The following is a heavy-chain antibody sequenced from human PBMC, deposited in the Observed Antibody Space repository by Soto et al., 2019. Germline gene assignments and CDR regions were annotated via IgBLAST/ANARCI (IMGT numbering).Heavy chain of an antibody. V-gene: IGHV3-13*01. D-gene: IGHD3-3*01. J-gene: IGHJ4*02. CDR3: ARGSDDLYDFTLYYFDY. CDR2: IGTAGDT. CDR1: GFTFSSYD. Sequence: GGSLRLSCAASGFTFSSYDMHWVRQATGKGLEWVSAIGTAGDTYYPGSVKGRFTISRENAKNSLYLQMNSLRAEDTAVYYCARGSDDLYDFTLYYFDYWGQGTLVTVSS.